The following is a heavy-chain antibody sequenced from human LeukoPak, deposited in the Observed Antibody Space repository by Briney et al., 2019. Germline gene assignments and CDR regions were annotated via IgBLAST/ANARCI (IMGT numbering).Heavy chain of an antibody. Sequence: ASVKVSCKASGYTFTGYYMHWVRQAPGQGLEWMGWINPNSGGTNYAQKFQGWVTMTRDTSISTAYMELSRLRSDDTAVYYCAREIAVAALGTYYYYGMDVWGQGTTVTVSS. CDR3: AREIAVAALGTYYYYGMDV. V-gene: IGHV1-2*04. D-gene: IGHD6-19*01. CDR1: GYTFTGYY. CDR2: INPNSGGT. J-gene: IGHJ6*02.